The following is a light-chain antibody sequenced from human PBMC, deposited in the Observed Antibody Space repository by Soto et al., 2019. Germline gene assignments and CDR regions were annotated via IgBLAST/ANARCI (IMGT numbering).Light chain of an antibody. J-gene: IGKJ5*01. V-gene: IGKV3-11*01. CDR2: DAS. Sequence: EIVLTQSPATLSLSPGERATLSCRASQSVSSYLVWYQQKPGQAPRLLIYDASNRATGIPARFSGSGSGTDFTLTISSLEPADFAVYYCQQRGNWPPITFGQGTRLEIK. CDR1: QSVSSY. CDR3: QQRGNWPPIT.